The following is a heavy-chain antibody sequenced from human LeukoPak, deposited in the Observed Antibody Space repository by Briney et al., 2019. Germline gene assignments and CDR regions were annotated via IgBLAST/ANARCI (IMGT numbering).Heavy chain of an antibody. V-gene: IGHV1-2*02. D-gene: IGHD3-22*01. Sequence: ASVKVSCKASGYTFTGYYMHWVRQAPGQGLEWMGWINPNSGGTNYAQKFQGRVTMTRDTSISTAYMELRSLRSDDTAVYYCASYDSSGYFDAFDIWGQGTMVTVSS. CDR1: GYTFTGYY. CDR2: INPNSGGT. J-gene: IGHJ3*02. CDR3: ASYDSSGYFDAFDI.